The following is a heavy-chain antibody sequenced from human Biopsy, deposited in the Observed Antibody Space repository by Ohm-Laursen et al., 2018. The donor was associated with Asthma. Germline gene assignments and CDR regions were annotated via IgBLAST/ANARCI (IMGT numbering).Heavy chain of an antibody. V-gene: IGHV3-53*01. CDR1: GFAVSRDH. CDR3: AKSVLVWIVATGNYFDY. D-gene: IGHD5-12*01. J-gene: IGHJ4*02. Sequence: SLRLSCAASGFAVSRDHMFWVRQAPGKGLEWVSVIYSGGTSHTADSVRGRFTISRDNSKNTLYLQMNSLRAEDTAVYYCAKSVLVWIVATGNYFDYWGQGAPVTVSS. CDR2: IYSGGTS.